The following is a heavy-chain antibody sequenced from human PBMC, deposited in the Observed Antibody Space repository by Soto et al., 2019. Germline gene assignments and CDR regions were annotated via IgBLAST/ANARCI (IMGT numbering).Heavy chain of an antibody. CDR2: IIPIFDIT. CDR3: ARPDEGGYSSNHHYYYALDV. Sequence: QVQLVQSGAEVKKPGSSVKVSCKASGGTFRSYSISWVRQAPGQGLEWMGGIIPIFDITNYAQKFQGRVTITADESTSTAYMERSSLGSDDTAGYYCARPDEGGYSSNHHYYYALDVWGKGPRSPSLQ. CDR1: GGTFRSYS. V-gene: IGHV1-69*01. D-gene: IGHD3-22*01. J-gene: IGHJ6*01.